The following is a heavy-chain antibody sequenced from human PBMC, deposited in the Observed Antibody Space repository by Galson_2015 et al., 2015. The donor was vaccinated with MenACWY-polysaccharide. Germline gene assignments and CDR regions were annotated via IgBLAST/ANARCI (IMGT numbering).Heavy chain of an antibody. CDR2: ISKSGNDM. Sequence: SLRLSCAASGFRINTYYMNWVRQTPGKGLEWVSSISKSGNDMQYTVSVRGRFTISRDIAKNSLFLQMNSLGVEDTAIYYCAKDLHNSGMYVWGHGTTVTVSS. J-gene: IGHJ6*02. CDR3: AKDLHNSGMYV. CDR1: GFRINTYY. V-gene: IGHV3-21*06.